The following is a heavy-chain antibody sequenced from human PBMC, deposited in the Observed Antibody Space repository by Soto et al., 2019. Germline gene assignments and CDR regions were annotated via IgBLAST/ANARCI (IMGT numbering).Heavy chain of an antibody. J-gene: IGHJ4*02. D-gene: IGHD6-13*01. CDR1: GFTFSSYA. CDR3: AKGWQQLVG. V-gene: IGHV3-23*01. Sequence: EVQLLESGGGLVQPGGSLRLSCAASGFTFSSYAMSWVRQAPGKGLEWVSAISGSGGSTYYADSVKGRFTISRDNSKXXXXXXXXSLRAEDTAVYYCAKGWQQLVGWGQGTLVTVSS. CDR2: ISGSGGST.